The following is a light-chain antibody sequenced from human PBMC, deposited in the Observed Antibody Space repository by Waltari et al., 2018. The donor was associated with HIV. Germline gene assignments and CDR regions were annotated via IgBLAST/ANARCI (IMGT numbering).Light chain of an antibody. V-gene: IGKV3-20*01. CDR3: QQYGSSPVT. CDR1: QSVSNSY. Sequence: EIVLTQSPGTLSLSPGERATLSCRASQSVSNSYLVWYQQQPGQAPRLLIYGASSRATGIPDRFGGSGSVTDFTLTISRLEPEDFAVYYCQQYGSSPVTFGGGTKVETK. CDR2: GAS. J-gene: IGKJ4*01.